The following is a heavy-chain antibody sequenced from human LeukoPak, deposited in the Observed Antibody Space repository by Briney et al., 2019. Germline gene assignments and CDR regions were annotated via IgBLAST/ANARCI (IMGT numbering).Heavy chain of an antibody. CDR2: ISSSGSTI. D-gene: IGHD5-12*01. J-gene: IGHJ6*03. CDR3: AARISGYVYYYMDV. Sequence: GGSLRLSCAASGFTFSSYSMNWVRQAPGKGLEWVSYISSSGSTILYADSVKGRFTISRDNAKNSLYLQMNSLRAEDTAVYYCAARISGYVYYYMDVWGKGTTVTVSS. V-gene: IGHV3-48*04. CDR1: GFTFSSYS.